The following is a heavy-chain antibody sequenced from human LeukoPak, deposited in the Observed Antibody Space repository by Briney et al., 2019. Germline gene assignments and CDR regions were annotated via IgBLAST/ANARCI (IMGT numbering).Heavy chain of an antibody. CDR1: GFTFSSYG. V-gene: IGHV3-30*18. J-gene: IGHJ4*02. Sequence: PGRSLRLSCAASGFTFSSYGMHWVRQAPGKGLEWVAVISYDGSNKYYADSVKGRFTISRDNSKNTLYLQMNSLRAEDTAVYYCAKDLIKASITMVRGVNFDYWGQGTLVTVSS. D-gene: IGHD3-10*01. CDR2: ISYDGSNK. CDR3: AKDLIKASITMVRGVNFDY.